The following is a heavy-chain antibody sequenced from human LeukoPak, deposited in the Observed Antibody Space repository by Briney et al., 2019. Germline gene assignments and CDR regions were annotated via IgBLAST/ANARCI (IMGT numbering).Heavy chain of an antibody. CDR3: AREGFPYYYDSSGYYGWDY. D-gene: IGHD3-22*01. CDR2: ISAYNGNT. V-gene: IGHV1-18*01. J-gene: IGHJ4*02. CDR1: GYTFTSYG. Sequence: ASVKVSCKASGYTFTSYGISWVRQAPGQGLEWMGWISAYNGNTNYAQKLQGRVTMTTDTSTSTAYMELRSLRSDDTDVYDCAREGFPYYYDSSGYYGWDYWGQGTLVTVSS.